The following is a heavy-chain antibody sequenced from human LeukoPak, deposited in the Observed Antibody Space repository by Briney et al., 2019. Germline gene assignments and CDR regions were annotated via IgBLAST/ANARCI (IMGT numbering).Heavy chain of an antibody. CDR2: ISYDGSNK. CDR1: GFTLSSYA. V-gene: IGHV3-30*04. CDR3: ARSPTGGTVYYYYMDV. Sequence: GGSLRLSCEAPGFTLSSYAIHWVRQAPGKGLEWVAVISYDGSNKYYTDSVKGRFTISRDDSKNTLYLQMNSLRPEDTAVYYCARSPTGGTVYYYYMDVWGKGTTVTVSS. D-gene: IGHD1-14*01. J-gene: IGHJ6*03.